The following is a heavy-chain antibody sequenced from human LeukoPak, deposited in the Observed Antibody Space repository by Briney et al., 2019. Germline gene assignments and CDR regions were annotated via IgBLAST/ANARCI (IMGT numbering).Heavy chain of an antibody. J-gene: IGHJ4*02. D-gene: IGHD2-2*01. Sequence: GGSLRLSCAASGFTFSSYWMSWLRQAPGKGLEWVANIKQDGSEKYYVDSVKGRFTISRDNAKNSLYLQMNSLRAEDTAVHYCARGDIVVVAAASVGATVFDYWGQGTLVTVSS. V-gene: IGHV3-7*01. CDR2: IKQDGSEK. CDR3: ARGDIVVVAAASVGATVFDY. CDR1: GFTFSSYW.